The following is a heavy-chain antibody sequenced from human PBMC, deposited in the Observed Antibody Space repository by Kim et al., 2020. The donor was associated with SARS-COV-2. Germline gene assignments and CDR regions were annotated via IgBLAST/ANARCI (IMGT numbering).Heavy chain of an antibody. CDR3: ARDTALNY. CDR2: GRT. V-gene: IGHV4-59*12. J-gene: IGHJ4*02. Sequence: GRTATNPSLKRRVTISVDRSNNQFSLKLTSVAAADTALYFCARDTALNYWGQGTLVTVSS. D-gene: IGHD5-18*01.